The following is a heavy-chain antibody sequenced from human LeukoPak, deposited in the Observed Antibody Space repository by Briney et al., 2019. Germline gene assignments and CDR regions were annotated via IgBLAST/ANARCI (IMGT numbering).Heavy chain of an antibody. D-gene: IGHD3-10*01. Sequence: GGSLRLSCAASGFTVSSNYMSWVRQAPGKGLEWVSVIYSGGSTYYADFVKGRFTISRDNSKNTLYLQMNSLRAEDTAVYYCARGTPLWFGELHRGAFDIWGQGTMVTVSS. CDR1: GFTVSSNY. CDR3: ARGTPLWFGELHRGAFDI. J-gene: IGHJ3*02. V-gene: IGHV3-66*01. CDR2: IYSGGST.